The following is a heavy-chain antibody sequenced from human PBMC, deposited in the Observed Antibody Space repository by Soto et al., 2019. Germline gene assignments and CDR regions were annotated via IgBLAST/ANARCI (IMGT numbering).Heavy chain of an antibody. D-gene: IGHD3-10*01. CDR1: GYTFTDHG. CDR3: AREVEGSYSHDDF. V-gene: IGHV1-18*01. CDR2: VSSYNGNT. Sequence: ASVKVSCKTSGYTFTDHGIDWVRQAPGQGLEWVGWVSSYNGNTNYAYNLKDRVIMTTDASTSTAYMELRGLRSDDTAVYYCAREVEGSYSHDDFWGQGTKGTVSS. J-gene: IGHJ4*02.